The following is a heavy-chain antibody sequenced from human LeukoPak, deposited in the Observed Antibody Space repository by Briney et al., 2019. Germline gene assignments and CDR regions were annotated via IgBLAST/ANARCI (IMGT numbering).Heavy chain of an antibody. V-gene: IGHV3-30*02. D-gene: IGHD3-9*01. Sequence: HPGGPLGLSCARPGFTFIGYGVYWFRKAPGKGRGGLLFIRYDGINKYYADSVKGLFTISRDNSKNTLYLQMNSLRAEDTAVYYCAKDSLTGTGPYYFDCWGQGTLVTVSS. CDR1: GFTFIGYG. CDR3: AKDSLTGTGPYYFDC. CDR2: IRYDGINK. J-gene: IGHJ4*02.